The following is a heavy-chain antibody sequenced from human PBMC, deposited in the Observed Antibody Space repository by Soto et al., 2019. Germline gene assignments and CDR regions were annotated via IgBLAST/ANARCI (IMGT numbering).Heavy chain of an antibody. J-gene: IGHJ6*02. V-gene: IGHV4-34*01. Sequence: PSETLSLTCAVYGGSFSGYYWSWIRQPPGKGLEWIGEINHSGSTNYNPSLKSRVTISVDTSKNQFSLKLSSVTAADTAVYYCARSPIYCSSTSCYRRAYYYGMDVWGQGTTLTVSS. CDR3: ARSPIYCSSTSCYRRAYYYGMDV. D-gene: IGHD2-2*02. CDR2: INHSGST. CDR1: GGSFSGYY.